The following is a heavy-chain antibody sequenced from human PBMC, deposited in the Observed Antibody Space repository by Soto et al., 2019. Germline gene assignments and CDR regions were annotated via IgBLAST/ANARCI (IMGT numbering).Heavy chain of an antibody. CDR1: GGMFSDYT. CDR3: AKKGGGASIDFWRANWFDP. CDR2: IIPIFGGP. J-gene: IGHJ5*02. V-gene: IGHV1-69*06. D-gene: IGHD3-3*01. Sequence: VQLVQSGAVVKKPGSSVTVSCKASGGMFSDYTISWVRQAPGQGLEWMGGIIPIFGGPHYAQKFQGRVTITADKPTSAVYLELRDRTCEATAVYYFAKKGGGASIDFWRANWFDPWGQGTLVTVSS.